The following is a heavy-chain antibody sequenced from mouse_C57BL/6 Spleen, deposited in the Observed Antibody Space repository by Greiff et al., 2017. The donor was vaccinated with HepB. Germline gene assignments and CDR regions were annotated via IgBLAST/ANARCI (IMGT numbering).Heavy chain of an antibody. J-gene: IGHJ3*01. V-gene: IGHV1-42*01. CDR1: GYSFTGYY. Sequence: EVQLQQSGPELVKPGASVKISCKASGYSFTGYYMNWVKQSPEKSLEWIGEINPSTGGTTYNQKFKAKATLTVDKSSSTAYMQLKSLTSEDSAVYYCARGNRDGWIAYWGQGTLVTVSA. D-gene: IGHD4-1*01. CDR2: INPSTGGT. CDR3: ARGNRDGWIAY.